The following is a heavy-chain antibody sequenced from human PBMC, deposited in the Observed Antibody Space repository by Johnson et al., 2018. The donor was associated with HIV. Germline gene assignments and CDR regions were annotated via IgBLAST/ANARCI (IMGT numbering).Heavy chain of an antibody. CDR3: ARDRGGYSYGYDSDAFDI. V-gene: IGHV3-30*02. CDR1: GFTFSTYA. J-gene: IGHJ3*02. CDR2: IRFDGSNK. Sequence: QVQLVESGGGLVQPAGSLRLSCVASGFTFSTYAMHWVRQAPGKGLEWVSFIRFDGSNKYYADSVKGRFTISRDNSKNTLYLQMNSLRAEDTAVYYCARDRGGYSYGYDSDAFDIWGQGTMVTVSS. D-gene: IGHD5-18*01.